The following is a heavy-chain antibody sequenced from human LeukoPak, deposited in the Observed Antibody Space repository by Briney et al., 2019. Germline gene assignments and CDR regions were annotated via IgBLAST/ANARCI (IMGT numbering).Heavy chain of an antibody. D-gene: IGHD3-22*01. Sequence: SGGSLRLSCAASGFTFDDYGMSWVRQAPGKGLEWVSSISSSGDRTFYADSVKDRFTISRDNSENTLYLQMSRLRAEDTAVYYCAKDRPNYHESNGHYYRPNGDYWGQGTLVTVSS. CDR1: GFTFDDYG. J-gene: IGHJ4*02. CDR3: AKDRPNYHESNGHYYRPNGDY. CDR2: ISSSGDRT. V-gene: IGHV3-23*01.